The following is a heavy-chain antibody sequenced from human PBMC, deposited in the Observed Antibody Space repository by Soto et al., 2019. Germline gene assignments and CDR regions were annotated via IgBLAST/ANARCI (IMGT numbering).Heavy chain of an antibody. Sequence: QLQLQESGPGLVKPSETLSLTCTVSGGSISSSNYWGWIRQPPGKGLEWIGSIHYSGSTYYNSSLKSRVTISVDTSRNQFSLKRTSVTAADTAVYYCATLPHYGDPKAGFWGQGTLVTVSS. J-gene: IGHJ4*02. CDR2: IHYSGST. D-gene: IGHD4-17*01. V-gene: IGHV4-39*01. CDR1: GGSISSSNY. CDR3: ATLPHYGDPKAGF.